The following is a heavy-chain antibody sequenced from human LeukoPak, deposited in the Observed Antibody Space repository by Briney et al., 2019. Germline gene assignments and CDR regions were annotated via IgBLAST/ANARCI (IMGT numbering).Heavy chain of an antibody. Sequence: PSETLSLTCTVSGGSISSYYWSWIRQPPGKGLEWIGYIYYSGSTNYNPSLKSRVTISVDTSKNQFSLKLSSVTAADTAVYYCARRAILPWFDPWGQGTLVTVSS. CDR2: IYYSGST. J-gene: IGHJ5*02. CDR3: ARRAILPWFDP. D-gene: IGHD2-2*01. V-gene: IGHV4-59*01. CDR1: GGSISSYY.